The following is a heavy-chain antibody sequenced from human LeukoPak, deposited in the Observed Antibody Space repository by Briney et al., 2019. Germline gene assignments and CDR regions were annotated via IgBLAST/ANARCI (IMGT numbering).Heavy chain of an antibody. Sequence: GGSLRLSCTASGFTFGDYTMNWFRQAPGKGLEWVGFSRSKAYGGTAEYAASVKGRFTISRDDSKNIAYLQMNSLKTEDTAVYYCGSGSGWYSPDYWGQGTLVTVSS. CDR2: SRSKAYGGTA. CDR1: GFTFGDYT. CDR3: GSGSGWYSPDY. J-gene: IGHJ4*02. V-gene: IGHV3-49*03. D-gene: IGHD6-19*01.